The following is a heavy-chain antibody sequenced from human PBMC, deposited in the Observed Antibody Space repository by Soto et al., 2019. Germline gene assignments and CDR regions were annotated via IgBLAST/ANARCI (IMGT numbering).Heavy chain of an antibody. D-gene: IGHD2-15*01. CDR2: ISYDGSNK. CDR3: AKVGYCSGGSCYSGDDFDY. J-gene: IGHJ4*02. V-gene: IGHV3-30*18. CDR1: GFTFSSYG. Sequence: QVQLVESGGGVVQPGRSLRLSCAASGFTFSSYGMHWVRQAPGKGLEWVAVISYDGSNKYYADSVKGRFTISRDNSKNTLYLQMNSLRAEDTAVYYCAKVGYCSGGSCYSGDDFDYWGQGTLVTVSS.